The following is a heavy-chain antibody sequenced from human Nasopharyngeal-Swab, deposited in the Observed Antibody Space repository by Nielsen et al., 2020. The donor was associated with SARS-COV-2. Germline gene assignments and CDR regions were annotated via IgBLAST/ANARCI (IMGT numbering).Heavy chain of an antibody. Sequence: GESLKISCAASGFTFSSYEMNWVHQAPGKGLEWVSYISSSGSTIYYADSVKGRFTISRDNAKNSLYLQMNSLRAEDTAVYYCARVFGYCNDDCYMNGIKYYYYYLDVWGKGTTVTVSS. V-gene: IGHV3-48*03. J-gene: IGHJ6*03. D-gene: IGHD2-2*03. CDR3: ARVFGYCNDDCYMNGIKYYYYYLDV. CDR2: ISSSGSTI. CDR1: GFTFSSYE.